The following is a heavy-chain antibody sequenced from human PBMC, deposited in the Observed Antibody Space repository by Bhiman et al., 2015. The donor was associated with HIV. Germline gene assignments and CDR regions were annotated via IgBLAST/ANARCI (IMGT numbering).Heavy chain of an antibody. CDR2: INSDGSST. Sequence: EVQLVESGGGLVQPGGSLRLSCAASGFTFSSYWMHWVRQAPGKGLVWVSRINSDGSSTSYADSVKGRFTISRDNAKNTLYLQMNSLRAEDTAVYYCAREGYSTEWLRTENAFDIWGLGDNGHRLF. J-gene: IGHJ3*02. D-gene: IGHD5-12*01. CDR1: GFTFSSYW. CDR3: AREGYSTEWLRTENAFDI. V-gene: IGHV3-74*01.